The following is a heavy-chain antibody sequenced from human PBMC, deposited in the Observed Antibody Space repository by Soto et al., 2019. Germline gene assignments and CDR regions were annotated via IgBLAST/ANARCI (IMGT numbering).Heavy chain of an antibody. CDR3: ARGHWIFGVVIRAVGPYYYYGMDV. Sequence: SETLSLTCAVYGGSFSGYYWSWIRQPPGKGLEWIGEINHSGSTNYNPSLKSRVTISVDTSKNQFSLKLSSVTAADTAVYYCARGHWIFGVVIRAVGPYYYYGMDVWGQGTTVTVSS. V-gene: IGHV4-34*01. CDR2: INHSGST. CDR1: GGSFSGYY. J-gene: IGHJ6*02. D-gene: IGHD3-3*01.